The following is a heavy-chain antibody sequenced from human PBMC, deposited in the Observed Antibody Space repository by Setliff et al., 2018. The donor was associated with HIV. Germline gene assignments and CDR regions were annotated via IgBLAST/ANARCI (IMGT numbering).Heavy chain of an antibody. CDR1: GFTFTSHS. J-gene: IGHJ4*02. D-gene: IGHD6-13*01. Sequence: GGSLRLSCAASGFTFTSHSMHWVRQAPGKGLEWVSYITGSGSTVDYAHSVKGRFTISRDNAKNSLYLQMNSLRAEDTAVYYCARDTPFRLKQQLVKDYWGQGTLVTVSS. V-gene: IGHV3-48*04. CDR2: ITGSGSTV. CDR3: ARDTPFRLKQQLVKDY.